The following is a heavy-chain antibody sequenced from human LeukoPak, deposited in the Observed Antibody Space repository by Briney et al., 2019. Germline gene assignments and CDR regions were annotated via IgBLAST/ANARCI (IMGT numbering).Heavy chain of an antibody. CDR2: ISSSSSYI. D-gene: IGHD3-22*01. Sequence: GGSLRLSCAASGFTFGSYSMNWVRQAPGKGLEWVSSISSSSSYIYYADSVKGRFTISRDNAKNSLYLQMNSLRAEDTAVYYCASISGGDDSSGYHLFDYWGQGTLVTVSS. CDR1: GFTFGSYS. J-gene: IGHJ4*02. V-gene: IGHV3-21*01. CDR3: ASISGGDDSSGYHLFDY.